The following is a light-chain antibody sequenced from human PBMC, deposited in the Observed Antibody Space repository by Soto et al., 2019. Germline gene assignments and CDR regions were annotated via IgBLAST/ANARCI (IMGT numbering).Light chain of an antibody. CDR3: QTWGTGTWV. V-gene: IGLV4-69*01. CDR2: LNSDGSH. J-gene: IGLJ3*02. CDR1: SGHSSYA. Sequence: QLVLTQSPSASASLGVSVKLTCTLSSGHSSYAIAWHQQQPEKGPRYLMTLNSDGSHSKGDGIPDRFSGSSSGAERYLTISSLQSEDEADYYCQTWGTGTWVFGGGTQLTVL.